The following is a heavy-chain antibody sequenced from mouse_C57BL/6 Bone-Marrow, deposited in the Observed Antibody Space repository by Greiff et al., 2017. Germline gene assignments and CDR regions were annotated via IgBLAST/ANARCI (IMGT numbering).Heavy chain of an antibody. J-gene: IGHJ2*01. V-gene: IGHV1-47*01. D-gene: IGHD2-1*01. CDR3: SRGGNYGGYYFDY. CDR2: FHPYNDDT. Sequence: QVQLQQSGAELVKPGASVKMSCKASGYTFTTYPIEWMKQNHGKSLEWIGNFHPYNDDTKYNEKFKGKATLNVEKSSSTAYLELSRLTSDDSAFYYCSRGGNYGGYYFDYWGQGTTLTVSS. CDR1: GYTFTTYP.